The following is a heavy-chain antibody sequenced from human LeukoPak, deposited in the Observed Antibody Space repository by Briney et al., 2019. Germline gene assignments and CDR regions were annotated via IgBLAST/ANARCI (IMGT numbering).Heavy chain of an antibody. J-gene: IGHJ6*02. CDR3: ASSYDFWSGTDYYYYGMDV. Sequence: SETLSLTCAVYGGSFSGYYWSWIRQPPGKGLEWIGEINHSGSTNYNPSLKSRVTISVDTSKNQFSLKLSSVTAADTAVYYCASSYDFWSGTDYYYYGMDVWGQGTTVTVSS. V-gene: IGHV4-34*01. CDR2: INHSGST. CDR1: GGSFSGYY. D-gene: IGHD3-3*01.